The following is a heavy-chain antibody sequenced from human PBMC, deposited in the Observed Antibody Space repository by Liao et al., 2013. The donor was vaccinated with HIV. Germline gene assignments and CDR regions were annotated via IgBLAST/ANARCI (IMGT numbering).Heavy chain of an antibody. CDR3: VRASIAARLDF. D-gene: IGHD6-6*01. J-gene: IGHJ4*02. CDR2: IYYGGTT. Sequence: QVQLQESGPGLVRPSETLSLNCTVSGGSIGSNYWNWIRQAPGKGLEWIGYIYYGGTTNYNPSLSSRVTMSVDRSKGQFSLKLSSVTVADTAIYYCVRASIAARLDFWGQGKNLVTVSS. CDR1: GGSIGSNY. V-gene: IGHV4-59*01.